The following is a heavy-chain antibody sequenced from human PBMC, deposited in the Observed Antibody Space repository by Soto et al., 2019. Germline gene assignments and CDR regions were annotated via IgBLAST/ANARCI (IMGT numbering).Heavy chain of an antibody. V-gene: IGHV3-7*01. CDR1: GFTFSSYW. D-gene: IGHD5-12*01. CDR3: ARRRGYDSTFVDY. CDR2: IKQDGSEK. Sequence: EVQLVESGGGLVQPGGSLRLSCAASGFTFSSYWMSWVLQAPGKGLEWVANIKQDGSEKYYVDSVKGRFTISRDNAKNSLYLQMNSLRAEDTAVYYCARRRGYDSTFVDYWGQGTLVTVSS. J-gene: IGHJ4*02.